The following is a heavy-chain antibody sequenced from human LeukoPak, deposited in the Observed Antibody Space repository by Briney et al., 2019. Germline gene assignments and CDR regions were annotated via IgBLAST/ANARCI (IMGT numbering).Heavy chain of an antibody. V-gene: IGHV3-30*04. CDR2: ISYDGSNK. D-gene: IGHD2-2*01. J-gene: IGHJ3*02. CDR3: AREEGYCSSTSCYPSYAFDI. CDR1: GFTFSSYA. Sequence: GGSQRLSCAASGFTFSSYAMHWVRQAPGKGLEWVAVISYDGSNKYYADSVKGRFTISRDNSKNTLYLQMNSLRAEDTAVYYCAREEGYCSSTSCYPSYAFDIWGQGTMVTVSS.